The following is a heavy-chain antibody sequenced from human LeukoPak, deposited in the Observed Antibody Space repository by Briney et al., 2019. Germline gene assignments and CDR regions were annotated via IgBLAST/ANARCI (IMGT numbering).Heavy chain of an antibody. J-gene: IGHJ5*02. Sequence: SETLSLTCTVSGDSLSSGDYYWTWIRQPPGKGLEWIGYTYYSGSAYYNPSLKSRVSISVDTSKNQFSLKLNSVTAADTAVYYCTRDEGGGGFSFDPWGQGTLATVSS. CDR2: TYYSGSA. CDR3: TRDEGGGGFSFDP. CDR1: GDSLSSGDYY. V-gene: IGHV4-30-4*08. D-gene: IGHD2-15*01.